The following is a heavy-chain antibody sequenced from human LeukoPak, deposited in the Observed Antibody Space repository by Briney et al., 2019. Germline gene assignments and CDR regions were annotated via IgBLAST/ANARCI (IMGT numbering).Heavy chain of an antibody. V-gene: IGHV3-74*01. CDR3: TRDPVSDSRDWYFDV. CDR2: ILRDETYT. Sequence: PGGSLRLSCAASGFTISSSQMHLVRQAPGKGLVWVSRILRDETYTNYADSVRGRFTISRDNANNMLFLQMNSLRGEDTAVYFCTRDPVSDSRDWYFDVWGRGTLVTVSS. D-gene: IGHD4-23*01. J-gene: IGHJ2*01. CDR1: GFTISSSQ.